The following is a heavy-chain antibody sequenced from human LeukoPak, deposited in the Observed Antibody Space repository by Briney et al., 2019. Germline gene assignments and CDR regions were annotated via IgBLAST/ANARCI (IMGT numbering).Heavy chain of an antibody. V-gene: IGHV3-23*01. Sequence: PGGSLRLSCAASGFTFSRNALSWVRQAPGKGLEWVSSLSGSGGDTYYADSVKGRFTISRDNAKNSLYLQMNSLRAEDTALYYCAKGAGYCSGGSCKHFFDYWGQGTLVTVSS. J-gene: IGHJ4*02. CDR1: GFTFSRNA. D-gene: IGHD2-15*01. CDR2: LSGSGGDT. CDR3: AKGAGYCSGGSCKHFFDY.